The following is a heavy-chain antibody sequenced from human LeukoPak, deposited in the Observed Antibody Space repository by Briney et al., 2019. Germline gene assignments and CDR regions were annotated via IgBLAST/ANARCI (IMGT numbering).Heavy chain of an antibody. CDR3: ARDPELFDAFDI. V-gene: IGHV4-31*03. CDR2: IYYSGST. CDR1: GGSISSGGYY. D-gene: IGHD2-21*01. Sequence: NPSETLSLTCTVSGGSISSGGYYWSWIRQHPGKGLEWIGYIYYSGSTYYNPSLKSRVTISVDTSKNQFSLKLSSVTAADTAVYYCARDPELFDAFDIWGQGTMVTVSS. J-gene: IGHJ3*02.